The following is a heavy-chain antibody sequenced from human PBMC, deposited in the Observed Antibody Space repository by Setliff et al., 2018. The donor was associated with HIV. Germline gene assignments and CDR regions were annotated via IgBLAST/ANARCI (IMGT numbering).Heavy chain of an antibody. V-gene: IGHV3-66*02. CDR3: AKGGLNWGIGEGFDV. CDR2: IYTGGST. J-gene: IGHJ3*01. Sequence: GGSLRLSCAASGFTVSTNYMSWVRQAPGKGLEWVSIIYTGGSTYYADSVKGRFTISRDNSKNTLYLQMNSLRAEDTAVYYCAKGGLNWGIGEGFDVWGQGTMVTVSS. D-gene: IGHD6-13*01. CDR1: GFTVSTNY.